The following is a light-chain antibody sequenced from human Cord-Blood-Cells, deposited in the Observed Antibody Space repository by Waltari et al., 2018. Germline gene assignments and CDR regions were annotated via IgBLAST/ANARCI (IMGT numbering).Light chain of an antibody. Sequence: QSALTQPASVSGSPGQSITISCTGTRSYVGRSNLVSWYQQHPGKAPKLMIYEGSKRPSGVSNRFSGSKSGNTASLTISGLQAEDEADYYCCSYAGSSTWVFGGGTKLTVL. CDR1: RSYVGRSNL. V-gene: IGLV2-23*01. J-gene: IGLJ3*02. CDR2: EGS. CDR3: CSYAGSSTWV.